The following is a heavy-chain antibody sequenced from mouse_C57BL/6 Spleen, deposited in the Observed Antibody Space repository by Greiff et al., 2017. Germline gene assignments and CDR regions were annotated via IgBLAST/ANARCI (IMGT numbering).Heavy chain of an antibody. Sequence: ESGPELVKPGASVKLSCKASGYTFTSYDINWVKQRPGQGLEWIGWVYPRDGSTKYNEKFKGKATLTVDTSSSTAYMELHSLTSEDSAVYFCARDGSSYGGAMDYWGQGTSVTVSS. CDR2: VYPRDGST. J-gene: IGHJ4*01. CDR3: ARDGSSYGGAMDY. D-gene: IGHD1-1*01. V-gene: IGHV1-85*01. CDR1: GYTFTSYD.